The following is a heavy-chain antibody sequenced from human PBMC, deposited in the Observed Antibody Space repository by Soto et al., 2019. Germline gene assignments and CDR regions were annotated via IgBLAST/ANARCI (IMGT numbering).Heavy chain of an antibody. Sequence: EVQLVESGGGLVKPGGSLRLSCAASGFTFSSYSMNWVRQAPGKGLEWVSSISSSSSYIYYADSVKGRFTISRDNAKNSLYLQMNSLRAEDTAVYHCARDHLEWLLPFDYWGQGTLVTVSS. CDR3: ARDHLEWLLPFDY. CDR1: GFTFSSYS. V-gene: IGHV3-21*01. J-gene: IGHJ4*02. D-gene: IGHD3-3*01. CDR2: ISSSSSYI.